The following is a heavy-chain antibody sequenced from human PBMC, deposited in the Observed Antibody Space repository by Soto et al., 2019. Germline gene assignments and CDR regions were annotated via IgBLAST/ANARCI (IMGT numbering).Heavy chain of an antibody. V-gene: IGHV3-33*01. CDR1: GFTFSSYG. D-gene: IGHD6-25*01. CDR3: ASSGGPSTPDYYYYGMDV. Sequence: QVQLVESGGGVVQPGRSLRLSCAASGFTFSSYGMHWVRQAPGKGLEWVAVIWYDGSNKYYADSVKGRFTISRDNSKNTLYLQMTSLRAENTAVYYWASSGGPSTPDYYYYGMDVWGQGTTVTVSS. J-gene: IGHJ6*02. CDR2: IWYDGSNK.